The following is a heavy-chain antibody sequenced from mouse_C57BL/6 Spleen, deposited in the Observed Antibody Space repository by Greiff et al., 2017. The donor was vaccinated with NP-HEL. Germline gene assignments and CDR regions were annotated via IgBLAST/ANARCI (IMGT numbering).Heavy chain of an antibody. J-gene: IGHJ3*01. V-gene: IGHV14-1*01. D-gene: IGHD3-2*02. CDR3: TTGSSGYYRFAY. CDR1: GFNIKDYY. Sequence: VQLQQSGAELVRPGASVKLSCTASGFNIKDYYMHWVKQRPEQGLEWIGRIDPEDGDTEYAPKFQGKATMTADTSSNTAYLQLSSLTSEDTAVYYCTTGSSGYYRFAYWGEGTLVTVSA. CDR2: IDPEDGDT.